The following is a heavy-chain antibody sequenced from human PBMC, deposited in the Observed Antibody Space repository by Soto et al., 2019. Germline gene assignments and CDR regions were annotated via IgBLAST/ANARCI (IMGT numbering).Heavy chain of an antibody. Sequence: LRLSCAASGLTFSRYTMHWVRQAPGKGLEWVAVISYDGNNKYYADSVKGRFTISRDNSKNTLSLQMNSLRPEDTAVYYCARFRSERPFDYWGQGTLVTVSS. J-gene: IGHJ4*02. CDR1: GLTFSRYT. CDR2: ISYDGNNK. V-gene: IGHV3-30-3*01. CDR3: ARFRSERPFDY.